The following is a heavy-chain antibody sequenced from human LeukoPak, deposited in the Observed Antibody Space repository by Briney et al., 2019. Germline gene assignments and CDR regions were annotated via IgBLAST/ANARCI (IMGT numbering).Heavy chain of an antibody. CDR1: AFTFSRYG. V-gene: IGHV3-30*02. D-gene: IGHD2-2*01. J-gene: IGHJ4*02. CDR3: AREDASAIDY. Sequence: GGSLRLSCAASAFTFSRYGMHWVRQAPGKGLEWVAFIRYDGSNKYYADSVKGRFTISRDSAKNSLSLQMNSLRAEDTAVYYCAREDASAIDYWGQGALVTVSS. CDR2: IRYDGSNK.